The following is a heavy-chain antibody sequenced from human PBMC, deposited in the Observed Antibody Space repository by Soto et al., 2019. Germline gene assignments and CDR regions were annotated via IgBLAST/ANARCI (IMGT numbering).Heavy chain of an antibody. CDR1: GGTFSSYA. Sequence: VASVKVSCKASGGTFSSYAISWVRQAPGQGLEWMGGIIPIFGTANYAQKFQGRVTITADESTSTAYMELSSLRSEDTAVYYCARGLYSSGYYFPSDYWGQGTLVTVSS. CDR2: IIPIFGTA. V-gene: IGHV1-69*13. CDR3: ARGLYSSGYYFPSDY. J-gene: IGHJ4*02. D-gene: IGHD3-22*01.